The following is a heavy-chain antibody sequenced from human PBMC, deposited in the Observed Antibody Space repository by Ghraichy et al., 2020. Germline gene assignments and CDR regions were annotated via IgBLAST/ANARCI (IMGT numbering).Heavy chain of an antibody. CDR2: ISSNGGST. D-gene: IGHD2-2*02. J-gene: IGHJ4*02. CDR3: VKDLMVYCSSTSCYTDY. V-gene: IGHV3-64D*06. Sequence: SCSASGFTFSSYAMHWVRQAPGKGLEYVSAISSNGGSTYYADSVKGRFTISRDNSKNTLYLQMSSLRAEDTAVYYCVKDLMVYCSSTSCYTDYWGQGTLVTVSS. CDR1: GFTFSSYA.